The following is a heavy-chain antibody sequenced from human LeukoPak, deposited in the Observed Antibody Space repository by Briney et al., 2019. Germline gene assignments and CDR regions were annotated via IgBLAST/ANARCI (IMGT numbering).Heavy chain of an antibody. CDR1: GFTFSNAW. Sequence: GGSLRLSCAASGFTFSNAWMSWVRQTPGKGLEWVGRIKSKTDDGTTDYAAPVKGRFTISRDDSKNTLHLQMNSLKTEDTAVYYCTTIAAAGFLDYWGQGTLVTVSS. J-gene: IGHJ4*02. CDR3: TTIAAAGFLDY. D-gene: IGHD6-13*01. V-gene: IGHV3-15*01. CDR2: IKSKTDDGTT.